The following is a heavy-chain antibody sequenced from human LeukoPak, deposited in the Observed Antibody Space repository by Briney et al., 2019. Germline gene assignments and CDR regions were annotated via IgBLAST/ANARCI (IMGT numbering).Heavy chain of an antibody. Sequence: SETLSLTCTVSGDSISTSNSYWGWVRQPPGKGLEWIGSIYYSGNTYYNASLKSRVTISVDTSKNQFSLKLTSVTAADTAVYYCARKVWQWLVLFFDYWGQGTLVTVSS. CDR3: ARKVWQWLVLFFDY. J-gene: IGHJ4*02. D-gene: IGHD6-19*01. CDR1: GDSISTSNSY. V-gene: IGHV4-39*01. CDR2: IYYSGNT.